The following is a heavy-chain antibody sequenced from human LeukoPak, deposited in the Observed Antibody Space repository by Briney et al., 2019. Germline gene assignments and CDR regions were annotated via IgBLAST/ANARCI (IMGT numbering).Heavy chain of an antibody. J-gene: IGHJ3*02. CDR1: GYSISSGYY. CDR3: ARVGYCSGGSCYRDAFDI. V-gene: IGHV4-38-2*01. D-gene: IGHD2-15*01. CDR2: IYHSGST. Sequence: ASETLSLTCAVSGYSISSGYYWGWIRQPPGKGLEWIGSIYHSGSTYYNPSLKSQVTISVDTSKNQFSLKLSSVTAADTAVYYCARVGYCSGGSCYRDAFDIWGQGTMVTVSS.